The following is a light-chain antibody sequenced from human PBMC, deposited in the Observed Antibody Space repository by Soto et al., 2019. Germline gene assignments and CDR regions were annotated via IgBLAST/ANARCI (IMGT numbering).Light chain of an antibody. V-gene: IGKV3-11*01. CDR2: DAS. J-gene: IGKJ4*01. Sequence: EIVLTQSPATLSLSPGERATLSCRASQSVNHFLAWYQQKPGQAPRLLIYDASNRATGIPARFSGSGSGTDFTLTISSLEPEDFAVYYCQQRRNWPPLTFGGGTKVDIK. CDR3: QQRRNWPPLT. CDR1: QSVNHF.